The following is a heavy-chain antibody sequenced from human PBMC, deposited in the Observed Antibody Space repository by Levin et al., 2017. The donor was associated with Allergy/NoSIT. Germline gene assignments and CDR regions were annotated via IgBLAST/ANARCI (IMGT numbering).Heavy chain of an antibody. CDR2: LYYSGTT. CDR3: ASGAADAYHMDV. J-gene: IGHJ6*03. V-gene: IGHV4-39*01. D-gene: IGHD5-24*01. Sequence: PSETLSLTCTVSGGSVISTSYYWGWIRQSPGKGLEWIGTLYYSGTTYYKPSLWSRVTISVDTSKNQFSLRLTSVTAADTAVYYCASGAADAYHMDVWGTGTTVTVSS. CDR1: GGSVISTSYY.